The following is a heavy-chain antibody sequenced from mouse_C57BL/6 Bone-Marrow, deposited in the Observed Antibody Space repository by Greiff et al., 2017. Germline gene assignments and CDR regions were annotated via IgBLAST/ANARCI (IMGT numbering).Heavy chain of an antibody. Sequence: VQLQQPGAELVKPGASVKLSCKASGYNFTSYWMHWVKQRPGQGLEWIGMIHPNSGSTNYNEKFKSKATLTVDKSSRTAYVQLSSLTSEDSAVYYCARIGHYSNYGVAYWGQGTLVTVSA. CDR3: ARIGHYSNYGVAY. V-gene: IGHV1-64*01. J-gene: IGHJ3*01. D-gene: IGHD2-5*01. CDR2: IHPNSGST. CDR1: GYNFTSYW.